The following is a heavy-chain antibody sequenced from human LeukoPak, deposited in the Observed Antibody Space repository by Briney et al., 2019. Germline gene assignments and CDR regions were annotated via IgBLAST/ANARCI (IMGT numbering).Heavy chain of an antibody. D-gene: IGHD1-26*01. Sequence: GESLKISCKGSGYSFTTYWIAWVRQMPGKGLEWRGSIYPGDSGTRYSPSFQGQVTISADKDINTAFLHWSSLKASDTGMYYCARLASTVGNWFDPWGQGNLVTVSS. CDR1: GYSFTTYW. CDR3: ARLASTVGNWFDP. V-gene: IGHV5-51*01. J-gene: IGHJ5*02. CDR2: IYPGDSGT.